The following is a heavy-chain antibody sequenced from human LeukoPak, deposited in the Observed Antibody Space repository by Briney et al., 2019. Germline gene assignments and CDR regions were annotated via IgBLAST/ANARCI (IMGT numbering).Heavy chain of an antibody. Sequence: GGSLRLSCAASGFTFSSYEMNWVRQAPGKGLEWVSYISSSGSAIYYADSVKGRFTISRDNAKNSLYLQMNSLRAEDTAVYYCASNVADCSSTSCPEGPWFDPWGQGTLVTGSS. CDR2: ISSSGSAI. J-gene: IGHJ5*02. D-gene: IGHD2-2*01. CDR1: GFTFSSYE. CDR3: ASNVADCSSTSCPEGPWFDP. V-gene: IGHV3-48*03.